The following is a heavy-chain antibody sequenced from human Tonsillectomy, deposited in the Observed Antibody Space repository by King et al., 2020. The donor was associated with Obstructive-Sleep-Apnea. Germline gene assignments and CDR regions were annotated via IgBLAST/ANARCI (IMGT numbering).Heavy chain of an antibody. J-gene: IGHJ4*02. CDR3: ARRGDILTADPLLPDY. CDR1: GYSFTSYF. V-gene: IGHV5-51*01. D-gene: IGHD3-9*01. Sequence: QLVQSGAEVKKPGESLKISCKGSGYSFTSYFIGWVRQMPGKGLEWMGIIYPGDSDTRYSPSFQGQVTISADKSISTAYLQWSSLRASDTAMYYCARRGDILTADPLLPDYWGQGTLVTVSS. CDR2: IYPGDSDT.